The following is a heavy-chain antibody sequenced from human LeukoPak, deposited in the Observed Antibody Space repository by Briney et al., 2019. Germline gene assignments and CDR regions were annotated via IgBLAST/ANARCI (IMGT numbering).Heavy chain of an antibody. J-gene: IGHJ5*02. D-gene: IGHD1-26*01. V-gene: IGHV4-39*07. CDR2: INHSGST. CDR3: ARGLGYRGLS. CDR1: GGSISSSSYY. Sequence: SETLSLTCTVSGGSISSSSYYWGWIRQPPGKGLEWIGEINHSGSTNYNPSLKSRVTISVDTSKNQFSLKLSSVTAADTAVYYCARGLGYRGLSWSQGTLVTVSS.